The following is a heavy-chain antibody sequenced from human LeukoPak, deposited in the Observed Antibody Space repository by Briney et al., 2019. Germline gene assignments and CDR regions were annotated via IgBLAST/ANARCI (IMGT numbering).Heavy chain of an antibody. Sequence: SETLSLTCTVSGGSISSSSYYWGWIRQPPGKGLEWIGSIYYSGSTNYNPSLTSRVTISVATSKNQFSLKLSSVTAADTAVYYCARSRGYSYGYYYYYYMDVWGKGTTVTISS. CDR2: IYYSGST. CDR3: ARSRGYSYGYYYYYYMDV. V-gene: IGHV4-39*07. D-gene: IGHD5-18*01. CDR1: GGSISSSSYY. J-gene: IGHJ6*03.